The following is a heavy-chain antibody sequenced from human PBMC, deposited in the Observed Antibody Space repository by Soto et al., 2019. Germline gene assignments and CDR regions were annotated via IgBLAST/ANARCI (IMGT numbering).Heavy chain of an antibody. J-gene: IGHJ4*02. V-gene: IGHV1-69*02. Sequence: QVQLVQSGAEGKKPGSPVRVSCTASGDTFNFYTISWVRQVPGQGPEWMGKIIPMLGMSNYAQKFQGRVTIMADKSTSTVYMNLSGLTSEDTAVYYCATNYGSGSTHFDYWGQGTLVTVSS. CDR1: GDTFNFYT. CDR3: ATNYGSGSTHFDY. D-gene: IGHD3-10*01. CDR2: IIPMLGMS.